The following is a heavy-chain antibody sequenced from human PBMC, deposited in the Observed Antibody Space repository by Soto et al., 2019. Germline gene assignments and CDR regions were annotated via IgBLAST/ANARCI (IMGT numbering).Heavy chain of an antibody. CDR2: IYPSDSDT. D-gene: IGHD3-3*01. V-gene: IGHV5-51*01. CDR1: GYNFAVYW. CDR3: ARGGVSTRTFDY. Sequence: GEPLKVSCKGSGYNFAVYWIAWLRQMPGKGLELMGIIYPSDSDTRYRPSFQGQVTITADKSISSAYLQWSSLRASDTAMYYCARGGVSTRTFDYWGQGTPVTVSS. J-gene: IGHJ4*02.